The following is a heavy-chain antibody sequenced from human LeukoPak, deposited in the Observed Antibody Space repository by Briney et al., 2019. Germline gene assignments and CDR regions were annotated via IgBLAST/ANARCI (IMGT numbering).Heavy chain of an antibody. CDR3: AKSTITMVRGGGGDI. CDR1: GFTFSSYW. D-gene: IGHD3-10*01. CDR2: INTDGSST. J-gene: IGHJ3*02. V-gene: IGHV3-74*01. Sequence: PGGSLRLSCAASGFTFSSYWMHWVRQAPGKGLVWVSRINTDGSSTSYADSVKGRFTISRDNAKNTLYLQMNSLRAEDTAVYYCAKSTITMVRGGGGDIWGQGTMVTVSS.